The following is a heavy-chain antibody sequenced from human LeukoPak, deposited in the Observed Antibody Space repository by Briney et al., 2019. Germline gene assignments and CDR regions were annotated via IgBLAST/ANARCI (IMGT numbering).Heavy chain of an antibody. CDR3: ARHPKLVLILGYFDY. D-gene: IGHD6-13*01. Sequence: PSETLSLTCAVYGGSFSGYYWSWIRQPPGKGLEWIGEINHSGSTNYNPSLKSRVTISVDTSKNQFSLKLSSVTAADTAVYYCARHPKLVLILGYFDYWGQGTLVTVSS. CDR2: INHSGST. V-gene: IGHV4-34*01. J-gene: IGHJ4*02. CDR1: GGSFSGYY.